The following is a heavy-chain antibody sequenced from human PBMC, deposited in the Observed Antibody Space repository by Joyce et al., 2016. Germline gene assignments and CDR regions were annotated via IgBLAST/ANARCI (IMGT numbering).Heavy chain of an antibody. CDR3: ARAGNIANGFDI. CDR2: ISGDSRAI. J-gene: IGHJ3*02. V-gene: IGHV3-48*02. CDR1: GFTFSTHS. D-gene: IGHD2/OR15-2a*01. Sequence: EVQLVESGGGLVQPGGSLRLSFTASGFTFSTHSIHWVRQAPGKGLVLIANISGDSRAICYADSVRGRFAISRDNAKNSLYLQMNSLRDEDTAVYYCARAGNIANGFDIWGQGTMVAVSS.